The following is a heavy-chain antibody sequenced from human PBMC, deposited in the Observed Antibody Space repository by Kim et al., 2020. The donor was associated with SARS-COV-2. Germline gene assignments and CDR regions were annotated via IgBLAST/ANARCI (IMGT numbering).Heavy chain of an antibody. CDR1: GFTFSAYD. CDR3: VRDRMGGAFDM. CDR2: ITKSSTTI. J-gene: IGHJ3*02. V-gene: IGHV3-48*02. D-gene: IGHD3-16*01. Sequence: GGSLRLSCATSGFTFSAYDMNWVRQAPGKVLEWLSFITKSSTTIYYADSVEGRFTISRDNAKNSLFLQMNSLRDEDTALYYCVRDRMGGAFDMWGQGTMV.